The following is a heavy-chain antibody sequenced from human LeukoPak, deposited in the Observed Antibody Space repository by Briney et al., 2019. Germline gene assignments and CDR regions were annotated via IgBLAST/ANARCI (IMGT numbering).Heavy chain of an antibody. D-gene: IGHD5-24*01. CDR1: GGSISSGGYY. J-gene: IGHJ3*02. CDR2: IYYSGST. Sequence: SQTLSLTCTVSGGSISSGGYYWSWIRQHPGKGLEWIGYIYYSGSTYYNPSLKSRVTISVDTSKNQFSLKLSSVTAADTAVCYCARESRDGYNDAFDIWGQGTMVTVSS. CDR3: ARESRDGYNDAFDI. V-gene: IGHV4-31*03.